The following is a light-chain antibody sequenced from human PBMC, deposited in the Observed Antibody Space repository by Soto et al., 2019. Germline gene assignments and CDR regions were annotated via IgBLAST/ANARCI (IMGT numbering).Light chain of an antibody. CDR2: LNSDGSH. V-gene: IGLV4-69*01. J-gene: IGLJ3*02. CDR3: QPWGTGIHWV. CDR1: SGHSSYA. Sequence: QSVLTQSPSASASLGASVKLTCTLSSGHSSYAIAWHQQQPEKGPRYLMKLNSDGSHSKGDGIPDRFSGSSSGAERYLTISSLQSEDEADYYCQPWGTGIHWVFGGGTKVTVL.